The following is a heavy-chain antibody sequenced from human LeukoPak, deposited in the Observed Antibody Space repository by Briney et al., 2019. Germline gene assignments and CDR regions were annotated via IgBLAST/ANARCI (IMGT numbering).Heavy chain of an antibody. CDR3: ARAERWLQNDY. Sequence: ASVKVSCKASGYTFACCAINWVRRAPGQGLEWMGWINTDTGKSTYAQGFTGRFVFSLDTSVSTAYLQISSLKAEDTAVYYCARAERWLQNDYWGQGTQVTVSS. D-gene: IGHD5-24*01. V-gene: IGHV7-4-1*02. CDR2: INTDTGKS. J-gene: IGHJ4*02. CDR1: GYTFACCA.